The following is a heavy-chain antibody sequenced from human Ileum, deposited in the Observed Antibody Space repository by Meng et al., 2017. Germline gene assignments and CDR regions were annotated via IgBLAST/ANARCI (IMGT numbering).Heavy chain of an antibody. D-gene: IGHD3-10*01. CDR3: ARFYGSGTFEVHDY. V-gene: IGHV4-61*01. CDR1: GGSVSRASYY. CDR2: IHYSGSR. J-gene: IGHJ4*02. Sequence: QLQLPESGPGPVRPSETLFLTCNVSGGSVSRASYYWSWIRQPPGKGLEWIGLIHYSGSRNYNPSLKSRVTMSVDTSKNQVSLRLTSVTAADTAVYYCARFYGSGTFEVHDYWGQGTLVTVSS.